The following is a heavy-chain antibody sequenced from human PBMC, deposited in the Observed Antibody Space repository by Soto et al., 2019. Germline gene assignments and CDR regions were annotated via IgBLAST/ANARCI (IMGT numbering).Heavy chain of an antibody. Sequence: SVKVSCKASGGTFSSYAISWVRQAPGQGLEWMGGIIPIFGTANYAQKFQGRVTITADESTSTAYMELSSLRSEDTAVYYCASWGIAAAKYQHYYYYGMDVWGQGTTVTVSS. J-gene: IGHJ6*02. CDR2: IIPIFGTA. D-gene: IGHD6-25*01. CDR1: GGTFSSYA. CDR3: ASWGIAAAKYQHYYYYGMDV. V-gene: IGHV1-69*13.